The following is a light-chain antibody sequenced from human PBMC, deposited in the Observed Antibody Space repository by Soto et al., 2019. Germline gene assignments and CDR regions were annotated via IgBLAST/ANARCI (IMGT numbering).Light chain of an antibody. Sequence: EIVLTQSPGTLSLSPGERGTLSCRASQNGYGNYLAWYQQKPGQAPRLLIYGASRRATGIPDRFSGSESGTDFILTISRLEPKDFAVYCRLQYGSPPYTLGQGTKLEIK. CDR2: GAS. V-gene: IGKV3-20*01. J-gene: IGKJ2*01. CDR3: LQYGSPPYT. CDR1: QNGYGNY.